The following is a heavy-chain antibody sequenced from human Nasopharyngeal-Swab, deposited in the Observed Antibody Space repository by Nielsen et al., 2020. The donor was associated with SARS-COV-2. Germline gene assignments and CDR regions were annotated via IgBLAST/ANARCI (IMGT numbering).Heavy chain of an antibody. V-gene: IGHV3-30-3*01. CDR3: ARAPGDGMDV. J-gene: IGHJ6*02. Sequence: WIRQPPGKGLEWVAVISYDGSNKYYADSVKGRFTISGDNSKNTLYLQMNSLRAEDTAVYYCARAPGDGMDVWGQGTTVTVSS. CDR2: ISYDGSNK.